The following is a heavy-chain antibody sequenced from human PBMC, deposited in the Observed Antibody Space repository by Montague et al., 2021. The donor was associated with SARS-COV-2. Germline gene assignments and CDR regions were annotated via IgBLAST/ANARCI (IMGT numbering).Heavy chain of an antibody. CDR3: AKDFHPMIVVVITRYYYYGMDV. D-gene: IGHD3-22*01. Sequence: SLRLSCAASGFTFSSYEMNWVRQAPGKGLEWVAVISYDGSNKYYADSVKGRFTISRDNSKNTLYLQMNSLRAEDTAVYYCAKDFHPMIVVVITRYYYYGMDVWGQGTTVTVSS. J-gene: IGHJ6*02. CDR1: GFTFSSYE. V-gene: IGHV3-30*18. CDR2: ISYDGSNK.